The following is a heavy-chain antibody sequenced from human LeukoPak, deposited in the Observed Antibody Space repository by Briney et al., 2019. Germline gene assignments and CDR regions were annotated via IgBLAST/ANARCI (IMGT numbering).Heavy chain of an antibody. D-gene: IGHD3-10*01. CDR1: GFTFSTYG. CDR3: ASAGITQIDY. Sequence: GGSLRLSCGASGFTFSTYGMTWVRQAPGKGLEWVSGMSDSGTNTYYADSAKGRFTISRDNSKNTLYLQMNSLRAEDTALYYCASAGITQIDYWGQGTLVTVSS. J-gene: IGHJ4*02. CDR2: MSDSGTNT. V-gene: IGHV3-23*01.